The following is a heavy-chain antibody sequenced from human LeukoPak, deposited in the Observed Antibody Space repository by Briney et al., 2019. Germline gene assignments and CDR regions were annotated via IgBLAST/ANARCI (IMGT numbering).Heavy chain of an antibody. Sequence: GASVKVSCKASGGTFSSYAISWVRQAPGQGLEWMGGIIPIFGTANYAQKFQGRVTITADESTSTAYMELSSLRSEDTAVYYCARGPVVVPAAVKRDYYYYGMDVWGQGTTVTVSS. CDR1: GGTFSSYA. D-gene: IGHD2-2*01. CDR2: IIPIFGTA. J-gene: IGHJ6*02. V-gene: IGHV1-69*13. CDR3: ARGPVVVPAAVKRDYYYYGMDV.